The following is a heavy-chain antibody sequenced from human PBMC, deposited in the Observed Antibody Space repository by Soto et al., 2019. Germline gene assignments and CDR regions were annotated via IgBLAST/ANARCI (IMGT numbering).Heavy chain of an antibody. Sequence: GSLRLSCEASGFSVKNYQMNWVRQAPGKGLELVSVIYSGGVTYYPDSVKGRFTIIRDTSKNAVYLQMNSLRADDTAIYYCARDPSTTGYYGLDVWGQGTTVTVSS. V-gene: IGHV3-53*01. J-gene: IGHJ6*02. CDR3: ARDPSTTGYYGLDV. CDR2: IYSGGVT. CDR1: GFSVKNYQ.